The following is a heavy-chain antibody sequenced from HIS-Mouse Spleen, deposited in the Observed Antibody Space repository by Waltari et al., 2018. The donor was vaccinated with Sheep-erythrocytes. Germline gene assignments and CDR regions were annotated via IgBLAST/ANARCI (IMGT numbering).Heavy chain of an antibody. Sequence: EVQLVESGGGLVKPGGSLRLSCAASGFTFSSYSMNWVRQAPGKGLEWVSSISSRSSYRYNADSVKGRFTISRDNAKNSLYLQMNSLRAEDTAVYYCARDTGTDAFDIWGQGTMVTVSS. D-gene: IGHD1-1*01. CDR2: ISSRSSYR. CDR3: ARDTGTDAFDI. V-gene: IGHV3-21*01. CDR1: GFTFSSYS. J-gene: IGHJ3*02.